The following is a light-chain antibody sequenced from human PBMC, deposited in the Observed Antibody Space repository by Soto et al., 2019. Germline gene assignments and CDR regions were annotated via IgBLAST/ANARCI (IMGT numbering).Light chain of an antibody. V-gene: IGLV2-11*01. CDR2: DVS. Sequence: QSVLTQPRSVSGSPGQSVTISCTGTSSDVGGYNYVSWYQQHPGKAPKLMIYDVSKRPSGVPDRFSGSKSGNTASLTVSGLQAEDEADYYCSSYAGYNNGDVFGTGTKLTVL. CDR3: SSYAGYNNGDV. J-gene: IGLJ1*01. CDR1: SSDVGGYNY.